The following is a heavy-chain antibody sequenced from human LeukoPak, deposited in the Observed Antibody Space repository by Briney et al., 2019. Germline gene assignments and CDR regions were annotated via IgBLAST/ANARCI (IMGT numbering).Heavy chain of an antibody. CDR1: GYSFTSYW. V-gene: IGHV5-51*01. D-gene: IGHD3-3*01. J-gene: IGHJ6*02. Sequence: GESLKISCKGSGYSFTSYWIGWVRQMPGKGLDWMGIFYPGDSDTRYSPSFQGQVTISADKSISTAYLQWSSLKASDTAMYYCARRTYDFWSDYYYGMDVWGQGTTVTVSS. CDR3: ARRTYDFWSDYYYGMDV. CDR2: FYPGDSDT.